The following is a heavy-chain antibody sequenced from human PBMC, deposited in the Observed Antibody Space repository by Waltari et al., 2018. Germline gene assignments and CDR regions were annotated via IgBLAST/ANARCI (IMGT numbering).Heavy chain of an antibody. J-gene: IGHJ4*02. CDR1: GSTFSNYA. V-gene: IGHV3-23*01. CDR2: INGGGVNT. CDR3: AKHPTVGNFDY. D-gene: IGHD4-4*01. Sequence: VQLLESGGGLVQPGGSLRLYCAASGSTFSNYAMSWVGQAPGKGLEWVSVINGGGVNTYYADSVKGRLTISRDNSKNTLYLQMNSLRAEDTAVYYCAKHPTVGNFDYWGQGTLVTVSP.